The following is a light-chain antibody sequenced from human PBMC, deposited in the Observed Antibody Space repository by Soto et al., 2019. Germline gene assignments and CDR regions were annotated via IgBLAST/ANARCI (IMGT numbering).Light chain of an antibody. CDR3: QQSITAPLT. V-gene: IGKV1-39*01. J-gene: IGKJ4*01. CDR1: QSIDNY. Sequence: DLPMTQSPSSLSASVGDRVTITCRASQSIDNYLNWYQQKSGKAPQLLIYSASHLQSGVPSRFSGGGYGTDFILTISSLQPEDSAIYFCQQSITAPLTFGGGTMVEIK. CDR2: SAS.